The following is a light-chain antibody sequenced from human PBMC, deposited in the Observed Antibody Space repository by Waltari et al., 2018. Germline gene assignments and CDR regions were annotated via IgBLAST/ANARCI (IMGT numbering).Light chain of an antibody. CDR3: CSYAGTNNFSV. Sequence: QSALTQPPSASGSPGESVTISCTGTSSDLGDYDYVSWYQQHPGKAPKLMIYEVLKRPSGVPDRFSGAKAGNTASLTVSGLQAEDEADYYCCSYAGTNNFSVFGTGTKVTVL. J-gene: IGLJ1*01. CDR2: EVL. CDR1: SSDLGDYDY. V-gene: IGLV2-8*01.